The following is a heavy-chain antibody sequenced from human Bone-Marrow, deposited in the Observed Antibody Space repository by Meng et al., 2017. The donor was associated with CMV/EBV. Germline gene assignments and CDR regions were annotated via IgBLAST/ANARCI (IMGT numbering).Heavy chain of an antibody. CDR3: AGSYDLWVGSWFDP. Sequence: SETLSLTCAVYGGSFSGYYWSWIRQPPGKGLEWIGEINHSGSTNYNPSLKSRVTISVDTSKNQFSLKLSSVTAADTAVYYCAGSYDLWVGSWFDPWGQGTLVTVSS. CDR1: GGSFSGYY. J-gene: IGHJ5*02. D-gene: IGHD3-3*01. CDR2: INHSGST. V-gene: IGHV4-34*01.